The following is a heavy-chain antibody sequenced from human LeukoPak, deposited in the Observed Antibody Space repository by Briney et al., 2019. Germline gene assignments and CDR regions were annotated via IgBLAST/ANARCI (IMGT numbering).Heavy chain of an antibody. V-gene: IGHV3-30-3*01. J-gene: IGHJ4*02. CDR3: ARGRGRHDGWVSY. Sequence: QPGRSLRLSCAASGFTFSSFATNWVRQAPGKGLEWVAVISYAGSNKYYADSVKGRFTISRDNSKNTLYLQMNSLRAEDTAVYYCARGRGRHDGWVSYWGQGTLVTVSS. CDR2: ISYAGSNK. D-gene: IGHD6-13*01. CDR1: GFTFSSFA.